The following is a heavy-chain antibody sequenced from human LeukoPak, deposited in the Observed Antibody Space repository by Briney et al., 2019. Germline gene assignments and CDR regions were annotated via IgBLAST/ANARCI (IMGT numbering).Heavy chain of an antibody. CDR2: INPNSGGT. Sequence: GASVKVSCKASGYTXTVYFMHWVRQAPGQGLEWMVWINPNSGGTNYAQKFQGRVTMTRDTSISTAYMELSRLRSDDTAVYYCARELNYDSSGYYFDYWGQGTLVTVSS. J-gene: IGHJ4*02. CDR3: ARELNYDSSGYYFDY. V-gene: IGHV1-2*02. D-gene: IGHD3-22*01. CDR1: GYTXTVYF.